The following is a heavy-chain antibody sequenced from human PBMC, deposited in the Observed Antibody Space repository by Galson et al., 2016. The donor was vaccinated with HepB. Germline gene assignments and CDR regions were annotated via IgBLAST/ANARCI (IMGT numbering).Heavy chain of an antibody. D-gene: IGHD2/OR15-2a*01. V-gene: IGHV3-48*01. CDR3: ARDIYGPTYFYYYGLDV. CDR2: ITSSGGAI. Sequence: SLRLSCAASAFTFSNYWMYWVRQAPGKGLEWVSYITSSGGAIYYTDSVKGRFTISRDNAKNSLYLQMNSLRAEDTAVYYCARDIYGPTYFYYYGLDVWGEGTTVTVSA. CDR1: AFTFSNYW. J-gene: IGHJ6*04.